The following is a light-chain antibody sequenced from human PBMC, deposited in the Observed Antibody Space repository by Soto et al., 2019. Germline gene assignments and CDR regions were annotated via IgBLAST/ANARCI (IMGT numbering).Light chain of an antibody. CDR2: WAS. CDR1: QSVLSSSNNKNY. Sequence: DIVMTQSPDSLAVSLGERATINCKSSQSVLSSSNNKNYLAWFQQTPGQPPKLLIYWASTRESGVPDRFSGNGSGTDFTLTISSLQAEDVVVYYCQQYHTLPHTFGQGTKLEIK. CDR3: QQYHTLPHT. V-gene: IGKV4-1*01. J-gene: IGKJ2*01.